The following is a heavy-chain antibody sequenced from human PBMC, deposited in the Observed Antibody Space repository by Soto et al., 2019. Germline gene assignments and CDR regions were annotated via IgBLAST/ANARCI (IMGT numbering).Heavy chain of an antibody. CDR2: IYWDNDK. CDR3: AHSRSELGGANFDY. Sequence: QITLKESGPTLIKPTQTLTLTCTFSGFSLSTSGVGVGWIRQPPGKALQWLALIYWDNDKRYSPSLKSRLTGTKDTSKTQVVLTMTYMDPVDTATSYCAHSRSELGGANFDYWGQGTLVTVSS. CDR1: GFSLSTSGVG. J-gene: IGHJ4*02. D-gene: IGHD1-26*01. V-gene: IGHV2-5*02.